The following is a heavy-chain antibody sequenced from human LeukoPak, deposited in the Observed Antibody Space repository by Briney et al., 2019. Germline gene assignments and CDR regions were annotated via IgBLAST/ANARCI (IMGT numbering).Heavy chain of an antibody. CDR2: IYYSGST. J-gene: IGHJ4*02. D-gene: IGHD6-19*01. V-gene: IGHV4-31*03. Sequence: SETLSHTCTVSGGSISSGGYYWSWIRQQPGKGLEWIGYIYYSGSTYYNPSLKSRVIISVDTSKNQFSLKLSSVTAADTAVYYCARAYSSGWYFDYWGQGTLVTVSS. CDR1: GGSISSGGYY. CDR3: ARAYSSGWYFDY.